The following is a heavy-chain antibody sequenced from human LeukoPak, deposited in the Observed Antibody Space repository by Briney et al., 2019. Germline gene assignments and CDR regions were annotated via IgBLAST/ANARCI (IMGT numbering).Heavy chain of an antibody. CDR1: GYTLTELS. D-gene: IGHD6-13*01. Sequence: AASVKVSCKVSGYTLTELSMHWVRQAPGKGLEWMGGFDPEDGETIYAQKFQGRVTMTEDTSTDTAYMELSSLRSEDTAVYYCATPQYSSSWTHFDYWGQGTLVTVSS. V-gene: IGHV1-24*01. CDR3: ATPQYSSSWTHFDY. CDR2: FDPEDGET. J-gene: IGHJ4*02.